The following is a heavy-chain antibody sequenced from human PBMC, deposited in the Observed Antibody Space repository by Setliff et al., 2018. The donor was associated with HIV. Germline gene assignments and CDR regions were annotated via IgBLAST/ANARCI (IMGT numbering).Heavy chain of an antibody. J-gene: IGHJ6*03. V-gene: IGHV4-39*07. Sequence: SETLSLTCSVSGGPITTSTYYWGWIRQPPGKGLEWIGNIYQSGTTYYNSSLKSRVTISVDTSKNQFSLKLSSVTAADTAVYYCNIYYYYYMDVWGKGTTVTVSS. CDR2: IYQSGTT. CDR1: GGPITTSTYY. CDR3: NIYYYYYMDV.